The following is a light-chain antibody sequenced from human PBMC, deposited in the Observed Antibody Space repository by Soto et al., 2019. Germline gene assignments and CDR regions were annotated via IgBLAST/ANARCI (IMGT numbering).Light chain of an antibody. CDR1: QDISNY. CDR2: DAS. Sequence: DIQMTQSPSSLSASVGDRVTITCQASQDISNYLNWYQQKPGKAPKLLIYDASKLETGVPSRFSGSGSGTDFTFTISSLQPEDIATYYCQHYDNRPITFGGGTKVEIK. CDR3: QHYDNRPIT. J-gene: IGKJ4*01. V-gene: IGKV1-33*01.